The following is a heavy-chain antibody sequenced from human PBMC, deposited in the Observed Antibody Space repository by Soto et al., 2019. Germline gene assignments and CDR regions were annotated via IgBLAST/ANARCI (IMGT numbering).Heavy chain of an antibody. J-gene: IGHJ6*02. D-gene: IGHD3-10*01. CDR1: GGTFSSYA. CDR2: IIPIFGTA. V-gene: IGHV1-69*13. Sequence: GASVKVSCKASGGTFSSYAIIWVRQAPGQGLEWMGGIIPIFGTANYAQKFQGRVTITADESTSTAYMELSSLRSEDTAVYYCARDFLLVPAHYYGMDVGGQGTRVTVSS. CDR3: ARDFLLVPAHYYGMDV.